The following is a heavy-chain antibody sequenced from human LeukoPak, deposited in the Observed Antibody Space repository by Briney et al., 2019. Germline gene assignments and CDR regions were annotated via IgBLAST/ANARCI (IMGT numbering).Heavy chain of an antibody. V-gene: IGHV3-21*01. Sequence: PGGTLGLSCAASGFTFSSYSMNWVRQAPGKGLEWVSSISSSSSYIYYADSVKGRFTISRDNAKNSLYLQMNSLRAEDTAVYYCARDLPDDILTGYYSGLGYWGQGTLVTVSS. J-gene: IGHJ4*02. CDR2: ISSSSSYI. CDR1: GFTFSSYS. CDR3: ARDLPDDILTGYYSGLGY. D-gene: IGHD3-9*01.